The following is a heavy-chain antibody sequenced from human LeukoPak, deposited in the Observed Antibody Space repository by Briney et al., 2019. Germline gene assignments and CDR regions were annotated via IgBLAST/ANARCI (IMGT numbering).Heavy chain of an antibody. Sequence: SETLSLTCTVSGGSISSSSYYWGWVRQPPGKGLELIGNIYYDGTTYYSPSLKSRVTISIDTSKNHFSLNFTSVTAADTAVSFCERDSHYSTSSNYYYYYMNVWGKGATVTVSS. CDR2: IYYDGTT. D-gene: IGHD5-18*01. CDR1: GGSISSSSYY. CDR3: ERDSHYSTSSNYYYYYMNV. J-gene: IGHJ6*03. V-gene: IGHV4-39*02.